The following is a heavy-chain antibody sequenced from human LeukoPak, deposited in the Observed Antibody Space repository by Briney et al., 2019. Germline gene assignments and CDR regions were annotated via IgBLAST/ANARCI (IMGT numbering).Heavy chain of an antibody. CDR3: ARFLLYYDFWSGYPDY. J-gene: IGHJ4*02. CDR1: GGSISSSSYS. V-gene: IGHV4-39*01. D-gene: IGHD3-3*01. Sequence: SETLSLTCTVSGGSISSSSYSWGWIRQPPGKGLEWIGSIYYSGSTYYNPSLKSRVTISVDTSKNQFSLKLSSVTAADTAVYYCARFLLYYDFWSGYPDYWGQGTLVTVSS. CDR2: IYYSGST.